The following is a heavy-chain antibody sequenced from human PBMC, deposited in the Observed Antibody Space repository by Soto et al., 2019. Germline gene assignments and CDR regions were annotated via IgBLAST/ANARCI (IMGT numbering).Heavy chain of an antibody. CDR3: ARQIRYCSGGSCYNWFDP. CDR2: IYYSGST. CDR1: GGSISSYY. J-gene: IGHJ5*02. Sequence: PSETLSLTCTVSGGSISSYYWSWIRQPPGKGLEWIGNIYYSGSTNYNPSLKSRVTISVDTSKNQFSLKLSSVTAADTAVYYCARQIRYCSGGSCYNWFDPWGQGTLVTVSS. V-gene: IGHV4-59*08. D-gene: IGHD2-15*01.